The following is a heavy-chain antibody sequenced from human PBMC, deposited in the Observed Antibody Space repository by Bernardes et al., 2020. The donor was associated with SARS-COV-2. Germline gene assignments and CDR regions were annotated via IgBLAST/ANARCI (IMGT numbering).Heavy chain of an antibody. J-gene: IGHJ6*02. CDR3: VRRFCAVSSACGNFYGMGV. V-gene: IGHV3-33*03. D-gene: IGHD2-21*01. CDR2: IWYDGSTK. CDR1: GFTFNNYG. Sequence: GGSLRLSCEASGFTFNNYGMHWVRRAPDKGLEWVAVIWYDGSTKYYADSVKGRFTVSRDNSKSTLYLLMNSLRVEDTATYYCVRRFCAVSSACGNFYGMGVWGQGTTVTVSS.